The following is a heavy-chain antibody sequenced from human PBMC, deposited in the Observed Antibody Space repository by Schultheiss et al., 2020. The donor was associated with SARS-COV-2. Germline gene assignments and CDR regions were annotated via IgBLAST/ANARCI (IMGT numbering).Heavy chain of an antibody. CDR1: GYTFTGYY. CDR2: INPNSGGT. J-gene: IGHJ6*02. D-gene: IGHD2-15*01. CDR3: ARTPRSPGGYYYGMDV. V-gene: IGHV1-2*04. Sequence: ASVKVSCKASGYTFTGYYMHWVRQAPGQGLEWMGWINPNSGGTNYAQKFQGWVTMTRDTSISTAYMELSSLRSEDTAVYYCARTPRSPGGYYYGMDVWGQGTTVTVSS.